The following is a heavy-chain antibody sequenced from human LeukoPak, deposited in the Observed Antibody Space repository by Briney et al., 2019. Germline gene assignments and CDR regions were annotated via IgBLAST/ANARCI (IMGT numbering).Heavy chain of an antibody. Sequence: PGRSLRLSCAASGFTFSSYGMHWVRQAPGKGLEWVSYISSRGSSIYYADSVKGRFTISRDNAKNSLSLQMNSLRAEDTAVYYCATSFGYWGQGTLVTVSS. V-gene: IGHV3-48*04. D-gene: IGHD3-10*01. CDR2: ISSRGSSI. CDR1: GFTFSSYG. CDR3: ATSFGY. J-gene: IGHJ4*02.